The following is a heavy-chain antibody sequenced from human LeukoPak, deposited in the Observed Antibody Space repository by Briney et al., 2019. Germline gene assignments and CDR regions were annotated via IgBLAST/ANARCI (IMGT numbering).Heavy chain of an antibody. J-gene: IGHJ4*02. D-gene: IGHD7-27*01. V-gene: IGHV6-1*01. CDR3: ARSTGDIDY. CDR2: TYYRSKWYN. CDR1: GDSVSSKSVA. Sequence: SQTLSLTCAISGDSVSSKSVAWNWIRQTPSRGLEWLGRTYYRSKWYNEYAVSVKSRTTINPDTSTNQFSLQLKSVTPEDTAVYYCARSTGDIDYWGQGTPVTVSS.